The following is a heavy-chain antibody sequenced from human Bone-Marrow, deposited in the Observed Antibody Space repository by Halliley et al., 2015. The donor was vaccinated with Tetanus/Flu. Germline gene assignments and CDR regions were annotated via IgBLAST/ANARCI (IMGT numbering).Heavy chain of an antibody. CDR3: AKTTYATRLIDY. J-gene: IGHJ4*02. V-gene: IGHV4-34*01. D-gene: IGHD1-1*01. Sequence: WIGEINHSGAANTTPPLKSRVTISVDPSKNHFSLRLSSVTAADTAVYYCAKTTYATRLIDYWGQGTLVTVSS. CDR2: INHSGAA.